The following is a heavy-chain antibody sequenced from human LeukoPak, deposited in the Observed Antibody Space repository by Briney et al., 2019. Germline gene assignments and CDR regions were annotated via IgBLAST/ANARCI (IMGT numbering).Heavy chain of an antibody. Sequence: SETLSLTCTVSGGSINNYYWSWIRQPAGKGLEWIGLIYSSGSTSYNPSLKSRATMSVDTSKKQFSLKLRSVTAADTAVYYCARVTGYMIEDYFDYWGQGTLVTVSS. CDR2: IYSSGST. D-gene: IGHD3-22*01. CDR1: GGSINNYY. V-gene: IGHV4-4*07. J-gene: IGHJ4*02. CDR3: ARVTGYMIEDYFDY.